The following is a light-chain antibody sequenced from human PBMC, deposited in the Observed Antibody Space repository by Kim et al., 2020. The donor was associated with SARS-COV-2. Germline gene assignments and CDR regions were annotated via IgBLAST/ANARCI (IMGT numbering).Light chain of an antibody. CDR3: VLYMGSGVWV. Sequence: GEPVTLSRGLTSGSVSAAEYPSCYQQTPGQAPRTLIYSSKSPSSWVPYRFSGSIVGTKAALTITGAQADDEADYYCVLYMGSGVWVSGGGTQLTVL. J-gene: IGLJ3*02. CDR1: SGSVSAAEY. CDR2: SSK. V-gene: IGLV8-61*01.